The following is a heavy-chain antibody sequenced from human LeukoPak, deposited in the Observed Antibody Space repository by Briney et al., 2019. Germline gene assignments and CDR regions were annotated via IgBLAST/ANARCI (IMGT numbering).Heavy chain of an antibody. V-gene: IGHV3-74*01. J-gene: IGHJ4*02. D-gene: IGHD2-2*01. CDR2: ISADGSST. Sequence: GGSLRLSCAASGFTFSSYWMHWVRQAPGKGLVWVSRISADGSSTNYADSVKGRFTISRDNAENTLYLQMNSLRAEDTAVYYCSRGSSWCSSTSCYSADWGQGTLVTVSS. CDR3: SRGSSWCSSTSCYSAD. CDR1: GFTFSSYW.